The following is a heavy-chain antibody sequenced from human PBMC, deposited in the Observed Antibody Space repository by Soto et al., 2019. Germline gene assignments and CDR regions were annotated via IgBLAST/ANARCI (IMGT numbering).Heavy chain of an antibody. Sequence: SGPTLVNPTQTLTLTCTFSGFSLSTSGVGVGWIRQPPGKALEWLALIYWDDDKRYSPSLKSRLTITKDTSKNQVVLTMTNMDPVDTATYYCAHRPCYDILAGPDWFDPWGQGTLVSVSS. D-gene: IGHD3-9*01. CDR3: AHRPCYDILAGPDWFDP. CDR2: IYWDDDK. V-gene: IGHV2-5*02. J-gene: IGHJ5*02. CDR1: GFSLSTSGVG.